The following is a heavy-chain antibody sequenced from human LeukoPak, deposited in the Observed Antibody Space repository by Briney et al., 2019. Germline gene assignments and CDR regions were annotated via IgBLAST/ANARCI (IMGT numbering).Heavy chain of an antibody. Sequence: ASVKVSCKASGYTFTSYGISWVRQAPGQGLEWMGWISAYNGNTNYAQKLQGRVTMTTDTSTSTAYMELRSLRSDDTAVYCCARVSLYYYDSSGYYYWGQGTLVTVSS. CDR3: ARVSLYYYDSSGYYY. CDR2: ISAYNGNT. J-gene: IGHJ4*02. D-gene: IGHD3-22*01. CDR1: GYTFTSYG. V-gene: IGHV1-18*01.